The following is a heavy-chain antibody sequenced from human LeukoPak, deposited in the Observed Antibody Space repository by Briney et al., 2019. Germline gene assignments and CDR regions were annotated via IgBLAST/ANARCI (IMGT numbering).Heavy chain of an antibody. CDR2: ISGSGSGGST. CDR1: GFIFSSYG. Sequence: GGSLRLSCAASGFIFSSYGMTWVRQAPGKGLEWVSAISGSGSGGSTYHADSVKGRFTISRDNSKNTLYLQMNSLRVEDTAVYYCAKATSVTTLFDYWGQGTLVTVSS. V-gene: IGHV3-23*01. CDR3: AKATSVTTLFDY. J-gene: IGHJ4*02. D-gene: IGHD4-17*01.